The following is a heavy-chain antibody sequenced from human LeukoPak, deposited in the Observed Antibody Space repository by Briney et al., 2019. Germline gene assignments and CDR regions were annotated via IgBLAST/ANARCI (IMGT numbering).Heavy chain of an antibody. V-gene: IGHV2-5*02. J-gene: IGHJ4*02. CDR1: GFSLSTSGVG. CDR2: IYWDDDK. Sequence: SGPTLVNPTQTLTLTCTFSGFSLSTSGVGVGWIRQPPGKALEWLALIYWDDDKRHSPSLKTRLTITKDTSKNQVVLTMTNMDPVDTATYYCAYSQRIAYCSGGSCYHFDYWGQGTLVTVSS. D-gene: IGHD2-15*01. CDR3: AYSQRIAYCSGGSCYHFDY.